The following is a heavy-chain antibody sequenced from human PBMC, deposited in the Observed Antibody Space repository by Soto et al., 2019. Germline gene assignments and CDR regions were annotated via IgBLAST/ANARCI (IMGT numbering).Heavy chain of an antibody. CDR2: IYYSGST. J-gene: IGHJ4*02. CDR3: AQRSYYDILTGYYPTAYFDY. CDR1: GGSISSSSYY. Sequence: SETLSLTCTVSGGSISSSSYYWGWIRQPPGKGLEWIGSIYYSGSTYYNPSLKSRVTISVDTSKNQFSLKLSSVTAADTAVYYCAQRSYYDILTGYYPTAYFDYWGQGTPVTVSS. V-gene: IGHV4-39*01. D-gene: IGHD3-9*01.